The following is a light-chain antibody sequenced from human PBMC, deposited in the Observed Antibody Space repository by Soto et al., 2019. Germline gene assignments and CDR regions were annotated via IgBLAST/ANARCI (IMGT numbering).Light chain of an antibody. Sequence: QSVLTQPASVSGSPGQSITISCTGTSSDVGGYNYVSWYQQHPGKAPKLMIYDVSYRPSGVSDRFSGSKFGNTASLTISGLQSEDEADYYCDSYTSGSSYVFGTGTKVTVL. CDR2: DVS. CDR1: SSDVGGYNY. J-gene: IGLJ1*01. CDR3: DSYTSGSSYV. V-gene: IGLV2-14*01.